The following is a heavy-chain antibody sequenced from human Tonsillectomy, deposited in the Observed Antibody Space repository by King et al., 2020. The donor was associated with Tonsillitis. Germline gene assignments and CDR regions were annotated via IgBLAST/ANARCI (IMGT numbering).Heavy chain of an antibody. V-gene: IGHV1-69*06. Sequence: VQLVESGAEVKKPGSSVKVSCTTSGGTFSSYAFSWVRQAPGQGLEWMGGIIPSFGPAIYAKNFQGRVTIIVDKSTSTTYMELSSLRSEDTAVYYCARDIGDWGDYWGQGTLVTVSS. CDR3: ARDIGDWGDY. D-gene: IGHD7-27*01. CDR2: IIPSFGPA. J-gene: IGHJ4*02. CDR1: GGTFSSYA.